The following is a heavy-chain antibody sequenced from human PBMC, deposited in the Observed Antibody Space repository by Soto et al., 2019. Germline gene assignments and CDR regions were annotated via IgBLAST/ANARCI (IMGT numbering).Heavy chain of an antibody. J-gene: IGHJ3*02. CDR3: ARRYYDILTGPPRRKTDAFDI. CDR2: IIPILGIA. CDR1: GGTFSSYT. D-gene: IGHD3-9*01. V-gene: IGHV1-69*02. Sequence: SVKVSCKASGGTFSSYTISWVRQAPGQGLEWMGRIIPILGIANYAQKFQGRVTITADKSTSTAYMELSSLRSEDTAVYYCARRYYDILTGPPRRKTDAFDIWGKGTMVTVSS.